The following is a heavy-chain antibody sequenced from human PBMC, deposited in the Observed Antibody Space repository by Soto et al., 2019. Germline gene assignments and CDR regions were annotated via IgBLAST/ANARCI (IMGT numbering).Heavy chain of an antibody. D-gene: IGHD4-17*01. Sequence: ASVKVSCKTSGYAFTNYDINWVRQATGQGLEWMGWMNPNSGNTGYVQKFQGRVTMTRNTSISTAYMELSSLRSEDTAVYYCARASTTVTTLDYWGQGTLVTVSS. V-gene: IGHV1-8*01. CDR1: GYAFTNYD. CDR3: ARASTTVTTLDY. J-gene: IGHJ4*02. CDR2: MNPNSGNT.